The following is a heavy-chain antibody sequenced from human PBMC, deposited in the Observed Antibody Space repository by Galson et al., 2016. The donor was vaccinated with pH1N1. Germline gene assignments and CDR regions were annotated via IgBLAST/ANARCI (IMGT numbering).Heavy chain of an antibody. CDR2: IRSDGSEM. V-gene: IGHV3-7*04. D-gene: IGHD2-15*01. Sequence: SLRLSCAASGLSLGGYWMSWVRQAPGKGLEWVANIRSDGSEMYYLDSVRGRFTISRDNANSSLFLQLNSLRAEDTAVYYCVRDGLTRWHLDYWGQGTLVTVSS. J-gene: IGHJ4*02. CDR3: VRDGLTRWHLDY. CDR1: GLSLGGYW.